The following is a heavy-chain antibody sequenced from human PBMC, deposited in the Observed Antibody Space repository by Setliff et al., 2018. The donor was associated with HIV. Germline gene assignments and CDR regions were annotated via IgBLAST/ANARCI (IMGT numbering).Heavy chain of an antibody. V-gene: IGHV3-13*01. CDR1: GFTFSIHD. Sequence: GSLRLSCTASGFTFSIHDVHWVRQVAGKGLEWVSAIGTGGDTHYIDSVKGRFTISREDVKNSFYLQMNSLRAGDAAVYYCTRREWTLGGAFDIWGRGTQVTVS. D-gene: IGHD3-16*01. J-gene: IGHJ3*02. CDR2: IGTGGDT. CDR3: TRREWTLGGAFDI.